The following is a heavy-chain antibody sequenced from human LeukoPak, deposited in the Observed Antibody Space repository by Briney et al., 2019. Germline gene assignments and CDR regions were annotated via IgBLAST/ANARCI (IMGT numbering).Heavy chain of an antibody. Sequence: SETLSLTCTVSGGSISSYYWSWIRQPPGKGLEWIGYIYYSGSTNYNPSLKSRVTISVDTSKNQFSLKLSPVTAADTAVYYCARQYGDFDYWGQGTLVTVSS. CDR2: IYYSGST. CDR3: ARQYGDFDY. V-gene: IGHV4-59*01. CDR1: GGSISSYY. J-gene: IGHJ4*02. D-gene: IGHD4-17*01.